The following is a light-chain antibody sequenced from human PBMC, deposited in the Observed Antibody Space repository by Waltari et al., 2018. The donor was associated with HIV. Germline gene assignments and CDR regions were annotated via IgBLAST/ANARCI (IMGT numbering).Light chain of an antibody. CDR3: AAWDDSLHGYV. CDR1: SSNIGSNP. J-gene: IGLJ1*01. V-gene: IGLV1-44*01. Sequence: QSVLTQPPSASGTPGQRVTISCSGSSSNIGSNPINWYRQLPGTAPKLLIYSNNQLPSGVPDRFSGSKSGTSASLAISGLQSEDEADYYCAAWDDSLHGYVFGTGTKVTVV. CDR2: SNN.